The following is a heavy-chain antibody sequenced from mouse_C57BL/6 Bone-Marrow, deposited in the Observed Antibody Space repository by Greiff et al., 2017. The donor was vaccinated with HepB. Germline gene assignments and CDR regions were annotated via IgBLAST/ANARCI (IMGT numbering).Heavy chain of an antibody. Sequence: VQLQQSGPELVKPGASVKMSCKASGYTFTDYNMHWVKQSHGKSLEWIEYINPNNGGTSYNQKFKGQATLTVNKSSSTAYMELRSLTSEDSAVYYCASDEGLRRFAYWGQGTLVTVSA. V-gene: IGHV1-22*01. J-gene: IGHJ3*01. CDR1: GYTFTDYN. CDR2: INPNNGGT. D-gene: IGHD2-4*01. CDR3: ASDEGLRRFAY.